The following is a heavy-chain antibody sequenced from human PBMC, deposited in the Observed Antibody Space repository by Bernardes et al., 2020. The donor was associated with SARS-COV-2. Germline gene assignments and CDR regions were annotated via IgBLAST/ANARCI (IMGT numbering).Heavy chain of an antibody. Sequence: ASVKVSCQTSANTFTDYYLHWVRQAPGQGLEWMAIFNPSGGSRTYAQKFLGRVTMTRDTSTSTVYMELSSLRSEDTAVYYCARGSKIGGWSGLPFDYWGQGTLVTVSS. V-gene: IGHV1-46*03. CDR3: ARGSKIGGWSGLPFDY. CDR2: FNPSGGSR. CDR1: ANTFTDYY. J-gene: IGHJ4*02. D-gene: IGHD3-3*01.